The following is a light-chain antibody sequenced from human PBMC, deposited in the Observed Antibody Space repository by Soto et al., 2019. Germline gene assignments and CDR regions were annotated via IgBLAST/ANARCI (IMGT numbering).Light chain of an antibody. J-gene: IGKJ2*01. CDR1: QNLGSS. Sequence: EVVMTQSPATLSASPGERVTLSCRASQNLGSSLAWYQQRPGQAPRLLLCGGSTRATGIPARFSGSGSGTEFTVTISSLQSEDFAVYYCQQYNYWPPYTFGQGTNLEFK. V-gene: IGKV3-15*01. CDR3: QQYNYWPPYT. CDR2: GGS.